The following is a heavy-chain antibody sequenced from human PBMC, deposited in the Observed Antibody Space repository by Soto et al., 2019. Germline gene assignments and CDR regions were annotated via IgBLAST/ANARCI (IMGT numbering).Heavy chain of an antibody. CDR1: GGSISSSKYY. D-gene: IGHD3-16*01. J-gene: IGHJ4*02. CDR3: ALRLGDPGRLYFDY. CDR2: IYYSGST. Sequence: PSETLSLTCTVSGGSISSSKYYWGWIRQAPGKGLEWIGSIYYSGSTYYNPSLKSRVTISVDTSKNQFSLKLSSVTAADTAVYYCALRLGDPGRLYFDYWGQGTLVTVSS. V-gene: IGHV4-39*07.